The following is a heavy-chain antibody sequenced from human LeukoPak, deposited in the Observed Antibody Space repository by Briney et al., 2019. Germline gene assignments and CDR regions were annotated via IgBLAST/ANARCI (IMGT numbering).Heavy chain of an antibody. D-gene: IGHD3-3*01. CDR2: IYHSGST. CDR3: AKTFGDFWSGYAGDDAFDI. CDR1: GYSISSGYY. J-gene: IGHJ3*02. Sequence: SETLSLTCAVSGYSISSGYYWGWIRQPPGKGLEWIGSIYHSGSTYYKPSLKSRVTISVDTSKNHFSLKLTSVTAADTAVYYCAKTFGDFWSGYAGDDAFDIWGQGTMLPVSS. V-gene: IGHV4-38-2*01.